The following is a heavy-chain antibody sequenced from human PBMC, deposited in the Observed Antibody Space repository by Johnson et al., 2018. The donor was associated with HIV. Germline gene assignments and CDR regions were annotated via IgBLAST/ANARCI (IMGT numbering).Heavy chain of an antibody. D-gene: IGHD3-10*01. CDR1: GVTLRSYG. Sequence: VQPVESGGGVVVHGASLRLSCPASGVTLRSYGMHRVRQAPGRGLVRVSRRHNDGRRTIYADSVKGRFTISRDNSKNTLYLQLDSLRAEDTAVYYCARGDPPNVFDIWVQGTMVTVSS. V-gene: IGHV3-74*02. CDR3: ARGDPPNVFDI. J-gene: IGHJ3*02. CDR2: RHNDGRRT.